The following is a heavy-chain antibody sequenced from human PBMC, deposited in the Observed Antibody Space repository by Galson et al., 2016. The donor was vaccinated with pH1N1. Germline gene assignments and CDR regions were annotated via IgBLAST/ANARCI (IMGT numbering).Heavy chain of an antibody. CDR1: GYTFPTYM. CDR2: ISPNDGHT. Sequence: SVKVSCKASGYTFPTYMITWVRQAPGQGLEWMGWISPNDGHTNYAQKVQGRVTMTTDTSTSTTYMELRSLRSDDTAVYYCAREGYCSGGSCYSGASDYWGQGTLVTVSS. V-gene: IGHV1-18*01. J-gene: IGHJ4*02. D-gene: IGHD2-15*01. CDR3: AREGYCSGGSCYSGASDY.